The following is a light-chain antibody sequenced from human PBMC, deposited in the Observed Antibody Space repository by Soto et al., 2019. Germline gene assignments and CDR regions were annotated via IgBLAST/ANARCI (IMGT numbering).Light chain of an antibody. CDR3: QQSYSTPFT. V-gene: IGKV1-39*01. CDR1: QSISRY. J-gene: IGKJ3*01. Sequence: DIQMTQSPSFLSASVGDRVSLTCRASQSISRYLNWYQQRPAKAPKLLIYAASSLQSGVPSRFSGSGSGTDFTLTISSLQPEDFATYYCQQSYSTPFTFGPGTKVDIK. CDR2: AAS.